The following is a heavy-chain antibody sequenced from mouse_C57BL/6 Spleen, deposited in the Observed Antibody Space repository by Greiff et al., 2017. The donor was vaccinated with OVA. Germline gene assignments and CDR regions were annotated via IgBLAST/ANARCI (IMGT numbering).Heavy chain of an antibody. J-gene: IGHJ2*01. CDR1: GYAFTNYL. CDR2: INPGSGGT. V-gene: IGHV1-54*01. D-gene: IGHD1-1*01. CDR3: ARDGSSYFDY. Sequence: QVQLQQSGAELVRPGTSVKVSCKASGYAFTNYLIEWVKQRPGQGLEWIGVINPGSGGTNYNKKFKGKATLTADKSSSTAYMQLSSLTSEDSAVYFCARDGSSYFDYWGQGTTLTVSS.